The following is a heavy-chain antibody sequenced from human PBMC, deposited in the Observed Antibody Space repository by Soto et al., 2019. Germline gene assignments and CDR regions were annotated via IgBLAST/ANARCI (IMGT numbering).Heavy chain of an antibody. Sequence: QLQLQESGPGLVKPSETLSLTCTVSGGSIRSSTYYWGWIRQPPGKGLEWIGSIYYSGSTHYNPSLTSRVTMSVDMSRNQFSRTLHSWPAPDTAVYYCARHEGGAPAARPLDYWGQGTLVTVSS. CDR3: ARHEGGAPAARPLDY. CDR1: GGSIRSSTYY. CDR2: IYYSGST. V-gene: IGHV4-39*01. D-gene: IGHD2-2*01. J-gene: IGHJ4*02.